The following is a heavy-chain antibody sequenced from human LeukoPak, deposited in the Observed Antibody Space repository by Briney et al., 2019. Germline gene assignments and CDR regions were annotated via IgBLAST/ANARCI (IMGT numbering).Heavy chain of an antibody. CDR1: GGSISSYY. Sequence: PSETLSLTCTVSGGSISSYYWSWIRQPPGKGLEWIGYIYYSGTTNYNPSLKSRVAISVDTSKNQFSLTLTSVTAADTAVYYCVRDKGDVTRASSERFDYWGQGTLVTVSS. CDR3: VRDKGDVTRASSERFDY. CDR2: IYYSGTT. V-gene: IGHV4-59*01. D-gene: IGHD4-17*01. J-gene: IGHJ4*02.